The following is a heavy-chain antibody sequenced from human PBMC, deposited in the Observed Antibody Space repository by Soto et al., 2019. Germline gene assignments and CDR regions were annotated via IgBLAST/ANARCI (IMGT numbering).Heavy chain of an antibody. CDR1: GYTFNNHY. Sequence: QVQLVQSGAEVKEPGASVKVSCKASGYTFNNHYIHWVRQAPGLGLEWMGRICPSYGVTTFAERFGGRVNLTRYTSSTTVYMELTSLTAADAAVYYCANRISSGMDVWGQGTTGTVSS. D-gene: IGHD2-15*01. V-gene: IGHV1-46*02. J-gene: IGHJ6*02. CDR2: ICPSYGVT. CDR3: ANRISSGMDV.